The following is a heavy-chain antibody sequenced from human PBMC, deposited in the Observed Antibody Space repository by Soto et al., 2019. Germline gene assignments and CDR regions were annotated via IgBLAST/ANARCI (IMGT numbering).Heavy chain of an antibody. CDR1: GASVTSGNW. CDR2: IHHSAAT. J-gene: IGHJ4*02. D-gene: IGHD6-19*01. V-gene: IGHV4-4*02. CDR3: ARVSYGSSGWSIDY. Sequence: QVQLEESGPGLVRPSGTLSLTCAVSGASVTSGNWWTWVRHPPGKGLEWIGEIHHSAATSYNPSLKRRVTMSVDISENLFTLNLRSVTAADTAVYHCARVSYGSSGWSIDYWGQGTLVAVSS.